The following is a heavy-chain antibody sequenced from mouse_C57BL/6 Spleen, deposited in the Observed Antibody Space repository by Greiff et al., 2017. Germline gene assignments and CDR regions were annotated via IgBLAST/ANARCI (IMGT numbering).Heavy chain of an antibody. CDR1: GYTFTSYW. J-gene: IGHJ4*01. Sequence: QVQLQQPGAELVRPGTSVKLSCKASGYTFTSYWMHWVKQRPGQGLEWIGVIDPSDSYTNYNQKFKGKATLTVDTSSSTAYMQLSSLTSEDSAVYYCARARYGKGDAMDYWGQGTSVTVSS. D-gene: IGHD2-1*01. CDR3: ARARYGKGDAMDY. V-gene: IGHV1-59*01. CDR2: IDPSDSYT.